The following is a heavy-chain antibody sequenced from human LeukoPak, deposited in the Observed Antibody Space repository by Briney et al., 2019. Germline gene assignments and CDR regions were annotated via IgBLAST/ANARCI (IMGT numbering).Heavy chain of an antibody. CDR1: GFTFSTYT. CDR2: ISSSGSYI. CDR3: ARSLIADGAFDI. Sequence: GGSLRLSCAASGFTFSTYTMSWVRQALGKGLEWVSDISSSGSYIDYADSVKGRFTISRDNAKNSLFLQMNSLRVEDTAVYYCARSLIADGAFDIWGQGTMVTVSS. J-gene: IGHJ3*02. V-gene: IGHV3-21*01. D-gene: IGHD2-21*01.